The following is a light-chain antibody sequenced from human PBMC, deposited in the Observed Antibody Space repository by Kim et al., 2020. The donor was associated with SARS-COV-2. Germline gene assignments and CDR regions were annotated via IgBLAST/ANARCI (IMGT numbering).Light chain of an antibody. J-gene: IGKJ2*01. V-gene: IGKV1-9*01. Sequence: SASVGDRVTIPCRAIQGINNYLAWYQQTPGKAPKLLIYVASTLQSGVPSRFRGSGSGTDFTLTITNLQPEDFATYYCQQLNSYPQTFGQGTKLEI. CDR2: VAS. CDR3: QQLNSYPQT. CDR1: QGINNY.